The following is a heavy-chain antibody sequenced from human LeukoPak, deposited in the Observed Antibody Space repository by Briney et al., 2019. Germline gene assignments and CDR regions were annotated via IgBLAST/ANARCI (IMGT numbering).Heavy chain of an antibody. CDR3: ARLYVLRYFDWSADACDI. Sequence: GGSLRLSCAASGFTLSTSGMNWVRQAPGKGLEWVSSISSSSSYIYYADSVKGRFSISRDNAKSSLYLQMNSLRAEDTAVYYCARLYVLRYFDWSADACDIWGQGTMVTVSS. CDR1: GFTLSTSG. J-gene: IGHJ3*02. D-gene: IGHD3-9*01. V-gene: IGHV3-21*01. CDR2: ISSSSSYI.